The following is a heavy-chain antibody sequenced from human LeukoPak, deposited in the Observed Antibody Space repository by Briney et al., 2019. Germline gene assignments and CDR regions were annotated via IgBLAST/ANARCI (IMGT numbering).Heavy chain of an antibody. CDR3: AAHYYDSSGHNPIDAFDI. V-gene: IGHV1-69*02. D-gene: IGHD3-22*01. CDR2: IIPILGIA. J-gene: IGHJ3*02. Sequence: GSSVKVSCKASGGTFSSYTISWVRQAPGQGLEWMGRIIPILGIANYAQKFQGRVTITADKSTSTAYMELSSLRSEDTAVYYRAAHYYDSSGHNPIDAFDIWGQGTMVTVSS. CDR1: GGTFSSYT.